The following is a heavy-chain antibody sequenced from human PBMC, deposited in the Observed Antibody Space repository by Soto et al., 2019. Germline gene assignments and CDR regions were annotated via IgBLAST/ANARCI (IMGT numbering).Heavy chain of an antibody. Sequence: KTSETLSLTCTVSGGSISSSSYYWGWIRQPPGKGLEWIGSIYYSGSTYYNPSLKSRVTISVDTSKNQFSLKLSSVTAADTAVYYCARHSRDGFGELFIPYYYYGMDVWGQGTTVTVSS. CDR1: GGSISSSSYY. D-gene: IGHD3-10*01. CDR2: IYYSGST. V-gene: IGHV4-39*01. CDR3: ARHSRDGFGELFIPYYYYGMDV. J-gene: IGHJ6*02.